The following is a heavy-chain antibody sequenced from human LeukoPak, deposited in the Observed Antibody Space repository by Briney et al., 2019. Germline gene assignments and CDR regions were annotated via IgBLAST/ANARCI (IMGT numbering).Heavy chain of an antibody. CDR1: GFTFSSYG. D-gene: IGHD6-19*01. Sequence: GRSLRPSCAASGFTFSSYGMHWVRQAPGKGLEWVAVIWYDGSNKYYADSVKGRFTISRDNSKNTLYLQMNSLRAEDTAVYYCARDRIAVAAFDYWGQGTLVTVSS. V-gene: IGHV3-33*01. CDR3: ARDRIAVAAFDY. J-gene: IGHJ4*02. CDR2: IWYDGSNK.